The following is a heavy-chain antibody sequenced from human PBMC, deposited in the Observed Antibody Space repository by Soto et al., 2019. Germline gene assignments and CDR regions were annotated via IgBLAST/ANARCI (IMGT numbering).Heavy chain of an antibody. CDR2: ISWDGGST. CDR1: GFTFDDYT. Sequence: GGSLRLSCAASGFTFDDYTMHWVRQAPGKGLEWVSLISWDGGSTYYADSVKGRFTISRDNSKNSLYLQMNSLRTEDTALYYCAKNHGIAAADYGMDVWGQGTTVTVSS. J-gene: IGHJ6*02. D-gene: IGHD6-13*01. CDR3: AKNHGIAAADYGMDV. V-gene: IGHV3-43*01.